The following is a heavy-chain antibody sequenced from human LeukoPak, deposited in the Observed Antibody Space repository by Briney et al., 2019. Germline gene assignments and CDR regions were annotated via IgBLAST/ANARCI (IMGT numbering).Heavy chain of an antibody. CDR2: ISYDGSNK. CDR1: GFTFSSYA. Sequence: GGSLRLSCAASGFTFSSYAMHWVRQAPGKGLEWVAVISYDGSNKYYADSVKGRFTISRDNSKNTLYLQMNSLGAEDTAVYYCARDWWGSGYPWDWFDPWGQGTLVTVSS. CDR3: ARDWWGSGYPWDWFDP. J-gene: IGHJ5*02. D-gene: IGHD3-22*01. V-gene: IGHV3-30-3*01.